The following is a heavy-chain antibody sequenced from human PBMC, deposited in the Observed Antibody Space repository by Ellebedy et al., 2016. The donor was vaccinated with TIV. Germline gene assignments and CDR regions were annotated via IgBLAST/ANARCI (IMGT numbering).Heavy chain of an antibody. D-gene: IGHD5-18*01. CDR3: AAVRIQIWFPKWFDA. J-gene: IGHJ5*02. CDR2: INPSGGST. V-gene: IGHV1-46*01. CDR1: GYTFTSYY. Sequence: ASVKVSCKASGYTFTSYYMHWVRQAPGQGLEWMGIINPSGGSTSYAQKFQGRVTMTRDTSTSTVYMELSSLRSEDTAVYYCAAVRIQIWFPKWFDAWGQGTLVTVSS.